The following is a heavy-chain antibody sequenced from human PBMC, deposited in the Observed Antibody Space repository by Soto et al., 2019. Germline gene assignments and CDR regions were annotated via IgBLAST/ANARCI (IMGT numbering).Heavy chain of an antibody. CDR2: INSGGGNT. D-gene: IGHD2-21*02. CDR3: AGGNCAGDCYFDY. J-gene: IGHJ4*02. Sequence: ASVKVSFKASGYTFTGYYIYWVRQAPGQGLEFMGAINSGGGNTDYAQKFQGRVTVTRDTSTSTVYMELTSLRFDDTAVYYCAGGNCAGDCYFDYWGQGTLVTVSS. V-gene: IGHV1-46*01. CDR1: GYTFTGYY.